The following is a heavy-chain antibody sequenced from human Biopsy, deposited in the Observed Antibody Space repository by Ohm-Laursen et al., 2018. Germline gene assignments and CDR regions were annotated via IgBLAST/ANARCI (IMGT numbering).Heavy chain of an antibody. Sequence: SQTLSLTCAVYGGSFNGYFWSWIRQPPGKGLEWIGDIIQSGSTNYSPSLKSRVTISVDTAKKQFSLSLRSVTAADTAVYYCARVPLPGIGAAYQGRFLYGMDVWGQGTTVSVSS. D-gene: IGHD6-13*01. V-gene: IGHV4-34*12. CDR1: GGSFNGYF. J-gene: IGHJ6*02. CDR2: IIQSGST. CDR3: ARVPLPGIGAAYQGRFLYGMDV.